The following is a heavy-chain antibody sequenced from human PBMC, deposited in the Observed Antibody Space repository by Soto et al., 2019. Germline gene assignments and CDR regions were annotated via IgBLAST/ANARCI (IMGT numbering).Heavy chain of an antibody. V-gene: IGHV4-39*01. CDR3: GGGYCSGGSCSPFDY. J-gene: IGHJ4*02. D-gene: IGHD2-15*01. CDR2: IYYRGST. CDR1: CGSISSSSYY. Sequence: PSETLSLTCNVSCGSISSSSYYCGWIRQPPGKGLEWIGRIYYRGSTYYNPSLKSRVTISVDTSKNQFSLKLSSVTAADTAVYYCGGGYCSGGSCSPFDYWGQGTLVTVSS.